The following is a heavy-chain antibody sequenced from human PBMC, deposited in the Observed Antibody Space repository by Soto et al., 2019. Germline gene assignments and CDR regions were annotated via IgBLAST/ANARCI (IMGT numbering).Heavy chain of an antibody. V-gene: IGHV1-69*01. CDR3: ARGRRKYYDSGSYLAVHDAFDI. CDR1: GGTFSNYG. D-gene: IGHD3-22*01. Sequence: QVQLVQSGAEVKNPGSSVNVSCKTSGGTFSNYGISWVRQAPGQGLEWMGGIIPLFATTNYAQKFQGRVTITADESTSTAYMEVSSLRSEDTAMFYCARGRRKYYDSGSYLAVHDAFDIWGQGTLVIVSS. CDR2: IIPLFATT. J-gene: IGHJ3*02.